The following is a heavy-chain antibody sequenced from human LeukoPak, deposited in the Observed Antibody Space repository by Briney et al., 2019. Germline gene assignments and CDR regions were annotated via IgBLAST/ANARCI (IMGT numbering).Heavy chain of an antibody. CDR3: AKDLRPAAVRDWFDP. CDR1: GFPFSTYA. V-gene: IGHV3-30-3*01. Sequence: GGSLRLSCAASGFPFSTYAMYWVRLRQAPSKGLEWVAVMSYDGSNEYYADSVQGRFTISRDNSKNTLYLQMNSLRAEDTAVYYCAKDLRPAAVRDWFDPWGQGTLVTVSS. CDR2: MSYDGSNE. J-gene: IGHJ5*02. D-gene: IGHD6-25*01.